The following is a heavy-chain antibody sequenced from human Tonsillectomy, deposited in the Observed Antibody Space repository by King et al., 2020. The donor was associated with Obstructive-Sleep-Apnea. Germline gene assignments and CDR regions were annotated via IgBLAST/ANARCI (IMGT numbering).Heavy chain of an antibody. J-gene: IGHJ5*02. Sequence: VQLVESGGGVVQPGRSLRLSCAASGFTFSSYAMHWVRQAPGKGLEWVAVISYDGSNKYYADSVKGRFTISRDNSKNRLYLQMNSLRAEDTAVYYCARAFYSSSNWFDPWGQGTLVTVSS. CDR2: ISYDGSNK. D-gene: IGHD6-13*01. CDR1: GFTFSSYA. V-gene: IGHV3-30*04. CDR3: ARAFYSSSNWFDP.